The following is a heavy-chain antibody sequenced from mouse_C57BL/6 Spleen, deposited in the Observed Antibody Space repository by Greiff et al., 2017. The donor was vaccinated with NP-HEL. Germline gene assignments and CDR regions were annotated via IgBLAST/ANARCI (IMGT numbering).Heavy chain of an antibody. CDR2: ISDGGSYT. J-gene: IGHJ2*01. D-gene: IGHD2-1*01. V-gene: IGHV5-4*01. Sequence: EVKLVESGGGLVKPGGSLKLSCAASGFTFSSYAMSWVRQTPEKRLEWVATISDGGSYTYSPDNVKGRFTISRDNAKNNLYLQMSHLKSEDTAMYYCAREGGFYGNYDYWGQGTTLTVSS. CDR3: AREGGFYGNYDY. CDR1: GFTFSSYA.